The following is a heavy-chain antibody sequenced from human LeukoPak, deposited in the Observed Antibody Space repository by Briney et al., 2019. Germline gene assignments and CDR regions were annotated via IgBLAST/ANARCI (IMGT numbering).Heavy chain of an antibody. Sequence: GASVKVSCKASGYTFTGYYMHWVRQAPGQGLEWMGWINPNSGGTNYAQKFQGRVTMTRDTSISTAYMELSRLRSDDTAVYYCARGDYVWGSYLPTYCFDYWGQGTLVTASS. V-gene: IGHV1-2*02. CDR2: INPNSGGT. CDR1: GYTFTGYY. CDR3: ARGDYVWGSYLPTYCFDY. D-gene: IGHD3-16*02. J-gene: IGHJ4*02.